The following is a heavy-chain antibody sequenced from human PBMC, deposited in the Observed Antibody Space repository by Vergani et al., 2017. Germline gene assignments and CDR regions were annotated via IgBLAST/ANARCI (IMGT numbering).Heavy chain of an antibody. J-gene: IGHJ4*02. V-gene: IGHV1-46*03. CDR2: INPSGGST. CDR1: GYTFTSYY. D-gene: IGHD3-16*02. Sequence: QVQLVQSGAEVKKPGASVKVSCKASGYTFTSYYMHWVRQAPGQGLEWMGIINPSGGSTSYAQKFQGRVTMTRDTSTSTVYRELSSLRSEDTAVYYCARSARRTFGGVSVIQDPVYYFDYWGQGTLVTVSS. CDR3: ARSARRTFGGVSVIQDPVYYFDY.